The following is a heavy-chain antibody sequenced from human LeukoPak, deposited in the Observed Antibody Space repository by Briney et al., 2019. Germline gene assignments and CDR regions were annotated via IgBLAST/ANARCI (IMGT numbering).Heavy chain of an antibody. V-gene: IGHV4-38-2*01. J-gene: IGHJ4*02. D-gene: IGHD3-9*01. CDR3: ARGVLRYFDWLDY. CDR2: IYHSGST. CDR1: GYSISSGYY. Sequence: SETLSLTCAVSGYSISSGYYWGWIRQPLGKGLEWIGSIYHSGSTYYNPSLKSRVTISVDTSKNQFSLKLSSVTAADTAVYYCARGVLRYFDWLDYWGQGTLVTVSS.